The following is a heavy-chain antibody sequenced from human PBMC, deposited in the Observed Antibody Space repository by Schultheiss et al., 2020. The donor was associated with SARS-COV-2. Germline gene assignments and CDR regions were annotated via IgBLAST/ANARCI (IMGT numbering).Heavy chain of an antibody. CDR3: ARDRGVTTYYYYGMDV. CDR2: INSDGSST. CDR1: GFTFSSYG. J-gene: IGHJ6*02. D-gene: IGHD4-17*01. V-gene: IGHV3-74*01. Sequence: GGSLRLSCAASGFTFSSYGMHWVRQAPGNGLVSVSRINSDGSSTSYADSVKGRFTISRDNAKNTLYLQMNSLRAEDTAVYYCARDRGVTTYYYYGMDVWGQGTTVTVSS.